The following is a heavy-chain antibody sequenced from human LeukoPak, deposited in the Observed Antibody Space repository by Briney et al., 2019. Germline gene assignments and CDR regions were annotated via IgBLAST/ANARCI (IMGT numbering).Heavy chain of an antibody. D-gene: IGHD1-26*01. Sequence: PGGSLRLSCTASGFAFSGSAVRWVRQSSEKGLEWVGHNATATAYAASVEGRFTISRDDSKNTAYLQMNSLKTEDTALYFCTRDSGTYNWLDPWGQGTLVTVSS. CDR3: TRDSGTYNWLDP. J-gene: IGHJ5*02. CDR2: NATAT. CDR1: GFAFSGSA. V-gene: IGHV3-15*06.